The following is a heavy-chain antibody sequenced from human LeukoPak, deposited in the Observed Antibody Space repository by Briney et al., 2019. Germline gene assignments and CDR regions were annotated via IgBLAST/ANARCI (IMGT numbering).Heavy chain of an antibody. CDR1: GFSLTTSGVG. CDR3: AHRLPSGSPWPFGYFDF. Sequence: SGPTLVKPTQTLTLTCTFSGFSLTTSGVGVGWIRQAPGEAQEWLSVIYWDNDKRYSPSLKTRPTITKDTSRNQVVLTMTDMDPVDTATYYCAHRLPSGSPWPFGYFDFWGQGILVTVSS. D-gene: IGHD3-3*01. J-gene: IGHJ4*02. CDR2: IYWDNDK. V-gene: IGHV2-5*02.